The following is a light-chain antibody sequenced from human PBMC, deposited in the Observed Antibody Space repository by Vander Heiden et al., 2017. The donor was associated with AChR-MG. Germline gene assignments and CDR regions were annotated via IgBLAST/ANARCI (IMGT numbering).Light chain of an antibody. CDR2: LNSDGSH. CDR1: SGHTNYA. J-gene: IGLJ3*02. Sequence: QLVLTQSPSASAPLAASVKPTCTLSSGHTNYAMPWHQQQPEKGPRYLMKLNSDGSHSKGDGIPDRFSGSSSGAERYPTISSLQSEDEADYYCQTWGTGIWVFGGGTKLTVL. CDR3: QTWGTGIWV. V-gene: IGLV4-69*01.